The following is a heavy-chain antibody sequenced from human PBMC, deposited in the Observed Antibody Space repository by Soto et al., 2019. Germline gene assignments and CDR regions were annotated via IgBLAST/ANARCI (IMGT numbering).Heavy chain of an antibody. J-gene: IGHJ4*02. CDR3: AREYYDFWSGSHGEFDY. Sequence: GGSLRLSCAASGFTLSSYAMNWVRQAPGKGLEWLSYISSGGRHIFYADSVKGRFAMSRDNAKSSLYLQMDSLRAEDTAVYYCAREYYDFWSGSHGEFDYWGQGTPVTVSS. D-gene: IGHD3-3*01. CDR2: ISSGGRHI. CDR1: GFTLSSYA. V-gene: IGHV3-21*01.